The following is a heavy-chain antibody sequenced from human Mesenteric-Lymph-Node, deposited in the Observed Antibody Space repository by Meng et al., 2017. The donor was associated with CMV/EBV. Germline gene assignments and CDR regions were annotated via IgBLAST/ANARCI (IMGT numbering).Heavy chain of an antibody. D-gene: IGHD1-14*01. CDR3: ARARTTLDAFDI. J-gene: IGHJ3*02. V-gene: IGHV5-51*01. CDR1: GYPFANYW. Sequence: KVSCKGSGYPFANYWIGWVRQMPGKGLEWMGIIYPGDSETIYSPSFQGQVTISAGRSISTTYLQWSSLKASDTAMYYCARARTTLDAFDIWGQGTMVTVSS. CDR2: IYPGDSET.